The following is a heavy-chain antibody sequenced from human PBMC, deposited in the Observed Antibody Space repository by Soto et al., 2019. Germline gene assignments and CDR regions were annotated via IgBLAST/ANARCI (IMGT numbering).Heavy chain of an antibody. D-gene: IGHD1-26*01. CDR3: ARDVGGSYYYYYYGMDV. Sequence: GGSLRLSCAASGFTFSSYWMSWVRQAPGKGLEWVANIKQYGSEKYYVDSVKGRFTISRDNAKNSLYLQMNSLRAEDTAVYYCARDVGGSYYYYYYGMDVWGQGTTVTVSS. CDR2: IKQYGSEK. CDR1: GFTFSSYW. J-gene: IGHJ6*02. V-gene: IGHV3-7*01.